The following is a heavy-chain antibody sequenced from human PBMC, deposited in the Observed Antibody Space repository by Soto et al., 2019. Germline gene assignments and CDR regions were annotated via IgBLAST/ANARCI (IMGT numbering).Heavy chain of an antibody. CDR3: ARVVPGAEAWFGP. V-gene: IGHV1-18*01. CDR1: GYTFSNYG. D-gene: IGHD2-2*01. J-gene: IGHJ5*02. CDR2: ISLYSDGT. Sequence: QVPLVQSGGEVKRPGASVKVSCKTSGYTFSNYGITWVRQAPGQPLEWLGWISLYSDGTNYAQKFQGRVTMTTDTSTPTAYMELRSLRSDDTAVYYCARVVPGAEAWFGPWGQGTLVTVSS.